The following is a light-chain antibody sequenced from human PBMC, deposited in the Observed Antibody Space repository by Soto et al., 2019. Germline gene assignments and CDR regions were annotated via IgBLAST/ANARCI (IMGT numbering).Light chain of an antibody. V-gene: IGKV3-15*01. J-gene: IGKJ1*01. CDR2: GAS. Sequence: VLTQSPGTLSLSPGERATLSCRASQSVSSNLAWYQQKPGQAPRLLIYGASTRATGIPARFSGSGSGTEFTLTISSLRSEDFAVYYCQQYNNWPPVTFGQGTKVDIK. CDR3: QQYNNWPPVT. CDR1: QSVSSN.